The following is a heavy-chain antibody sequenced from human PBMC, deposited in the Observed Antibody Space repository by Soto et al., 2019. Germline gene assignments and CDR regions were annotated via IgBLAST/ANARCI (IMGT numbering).Heavy chain of an antibody. J-gene: IGHJ4*02. CDR2: ISYNGGNK. D-gene: IGHD3-16*02. CDR1: GFTFSTYG. Sequence: QVQLVESGGGVVQPGRSLRLSCVASGFTFSTYGMHWVRQAPGKGLEWVAVISYNGGNKYYADAVKGRFTISRDNSQNTLYLQMGGLRPDDTAVYSCARDVSGGSRLGELSAYFDYWGQGTPVTVSS. CDR3: ARDVSGGSRLGELSAYFDY. V-gene: IGHV3-30*03.